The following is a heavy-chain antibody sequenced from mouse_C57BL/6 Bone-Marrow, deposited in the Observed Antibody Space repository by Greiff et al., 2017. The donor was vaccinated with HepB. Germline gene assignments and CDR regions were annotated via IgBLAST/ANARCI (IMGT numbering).Heavy chain of an antibody. Sequence: QVQLQQSGAELVKPGASVKLSCKASGYTFTEYTIHWVKQRSGQGLEWIGWFYPGSGSIKYNEKFKDKATLTADKSSSTAYMELHSLTSEDSAVYFCAVITTVVAPVAYWGQGTLVTVSA. CDR3: AVITTVVAPVAY. J-gene: IGHJ3*01. V-gene: IGHV1-62-2*01. CDR2: FYPGSGSI. D-gene: IGHD1-1*01. CDR1: GYTFTEYT.